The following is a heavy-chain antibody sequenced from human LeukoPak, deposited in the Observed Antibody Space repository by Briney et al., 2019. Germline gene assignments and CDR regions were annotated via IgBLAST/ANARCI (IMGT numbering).Heavy chain of an antibody. J-gene: IGHJ4*02. CDR3: AKLLYYDSSGRHDY. CDR2: ISYDGSNK. V-gene: IGHV3-30*18. D-gene: IGHD3-22*01. Sequence: PGGSLRLSCAASGFTFSSYGMHWVRQAPGKGLEWVAVISYDGSNKYYADSVKGRFTISRDNSKNTLYPQMNSLRAEDTAVYYCAKLLYYDSSGRHDYWGQGTLVTVSS. CDR1: GFTFSSYG.